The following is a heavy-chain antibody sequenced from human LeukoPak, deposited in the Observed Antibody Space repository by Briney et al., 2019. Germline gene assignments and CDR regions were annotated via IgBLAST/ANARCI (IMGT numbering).Heavy chain of an antibody. J-gene: IGHJ4*02. D-gene: IGHD3-10*01. CDR3: AKGGYYYGSGSYYKDY. CDR1: GFTFSTHD. CDR2: ISSTSYSI. V-gene: IGHV3-21*04. Sequence: PGGSLRLSCAASGFTFSTHDLNWVRQAPGKGLEWVSSISSTSYSIYYADSVKGRFTISRDSAKNSLYLQMNSLRAEDTALYYCAKGGYYYGSGSYYKDYWGQGTLVTVSS.